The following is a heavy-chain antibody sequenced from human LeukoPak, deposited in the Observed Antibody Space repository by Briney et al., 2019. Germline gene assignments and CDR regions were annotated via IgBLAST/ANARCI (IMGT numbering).Heavy chain of an antibody. CDR1: GGTFSSYA. J-gene: IGHJ3*02. CDR2: IIPIFGTA. CDR3: ARGNLMSVGAFDI. D-gene: IGHD3-10*02. V-gene: IGHV1-69*13. Sequence: SVKVSCKASGGTFSSYAISWVRQAPAQGLEWMGGIIPIFGTASYAQKFQGRVTITADESTSTAYMELSSLRSEDTAVYYCARGNLMSVGAFDIWGQGTMVTVSS.